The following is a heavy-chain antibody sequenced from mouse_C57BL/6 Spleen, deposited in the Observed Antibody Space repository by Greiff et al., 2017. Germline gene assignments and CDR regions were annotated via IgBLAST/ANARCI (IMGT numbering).Heavy chain of an antibody. Sequence: QVQLQQSGAELVMPGASVKLSCKASGYTFTSYWMHWVKQRPGQGLEWIGEIDPSDSYTNYNQKFKGKSTLTVDKSSSTAYMQLSSLTSEDSAVYYCARRPITTVVATGYFDVWGTGTTVTVSS. CDR1: GYTFTSYW. CDR3: ARRPITTVVATGYFDV. D-gene: IGHD1-1*01. J-gene: IGHJ1*03. CDR2: IDPSDSYT. V-gene: IGHV1-69*01.